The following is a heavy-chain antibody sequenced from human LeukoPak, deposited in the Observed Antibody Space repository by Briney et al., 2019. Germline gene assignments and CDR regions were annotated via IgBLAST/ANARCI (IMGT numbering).Heavy chain of an antibody. CDR1: GYRFISYW. CDR3: ARLSEGWFDP. CDR2: IYPGDSDT. J-gene: IGHJ5*02. Sequence: GESLKISCKGSGYRFISYWIGWARQMPGKGLEWMGIIYPGDSDTRYSPSFQGQVTISADKSITTAYLQWSSLKASDTAMYYCARLSEGWFDPWGQGTLVTVSS. V-gene: IGHV5-51*01.